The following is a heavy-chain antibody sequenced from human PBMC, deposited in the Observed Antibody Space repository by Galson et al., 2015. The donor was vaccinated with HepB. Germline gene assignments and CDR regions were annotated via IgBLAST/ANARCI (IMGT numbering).Heavy chain of an antibody. Sequence: SLRLSCAASGFTFSSYWMHWVRQAPGKGLVWVSRINSDGSSTSYADSVKGRFTISRDNAKNTLYLQMNSLRAEDTAVYYCAREGRGRDYDILTGPHYYYYYYMDVWGKGTTVTVSS. V-gene: IGHV3-74*01. J-gene: IGHJ6*03. CDR3: AREGRGRDYDILTGPHYYYYYYMDV. CDR1: GFTFSSYW. D-gene: IGHD3-9*01. CDR2: INSDGSST.